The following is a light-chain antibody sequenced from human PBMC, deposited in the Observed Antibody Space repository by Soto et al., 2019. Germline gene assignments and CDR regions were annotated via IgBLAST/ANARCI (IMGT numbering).Light chain of an antibody. J-gene: IGLJ3*02. CDR2: EGS. CDR3: CSYAGSRV. Sequence: QSALTQPASVSGSPGQSITISCTGTSSDVGSYNLVSWYQQHPGKAPKLMIYEGSKRPSGVSNRFSGSKSGNTASPTISGLQAEDEADYYCCSYAGSRVFGGGTKLTVL. CDR1: SSDVGSYNL. V-gene: IGLV2-23*01.